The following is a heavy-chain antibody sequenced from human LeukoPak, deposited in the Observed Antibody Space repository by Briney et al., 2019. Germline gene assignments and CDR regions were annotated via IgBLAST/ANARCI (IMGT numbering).Heavy chain of an antibody. Sequence: PSETLSLTCTVSGYSISSGYYWGWIRQPPGKGLEWIGSIYHSGSTYYNPSLKSRVTISVDTSKNQFSLKLSSVTAADTAVYYCASKNCSSTSCYTEHAFDIWGQGTMVTVSS. CDR2: IYHSGST. CDR3: ASKNCSSTSCYTEHAFDI. V-gene: IGHV4-38-2*02. CDR1: GYSISSGYY. J-gene: IGHJ3*02. D-gene: IGHD2-2*02.